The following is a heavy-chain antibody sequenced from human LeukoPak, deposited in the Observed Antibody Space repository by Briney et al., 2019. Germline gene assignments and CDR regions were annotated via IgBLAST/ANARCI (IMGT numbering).Heavy chain of an antibody. D-gene: IGHD1-26*01. V-gene: IGHV4-30-2*01. Sequence: SQTLSLTCAVSGGSISSGGYSWSWIRQPPGKGLEWIGYTYHSGSTYYNPSLKSRVTISVDRSKNQFSLKLSSVTAADTAVYYCARTLYSGSYDDAFDIWGQGTMVTVSS. J-gene: IGHJ3*02. CDR1: GGSISSGGYS. CDR3: ARTLYSGSYDDAFDI. CDR2: TYHSGST.